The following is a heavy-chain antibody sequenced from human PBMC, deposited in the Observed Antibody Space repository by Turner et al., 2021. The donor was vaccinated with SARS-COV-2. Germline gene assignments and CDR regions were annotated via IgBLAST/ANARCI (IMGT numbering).Heavy chain of an antibody. CDR1: GFTFSNAW. V-gene: IGHV3-7*01. J-gene: IGHJ4*02. D-gene: IGHD7-27*01. CDR2: IDQDRSEK. Sequence: EVQLVESGGGLVKPGGSLRLSCAASGFTFSNAWMSWVRQAPGKGLEWVANIDQDRSEKYYVGSVKGRFTISRDNAKNSLYLQVNSLRAEDTAVYYCARSELGLFFDYWGQGTLVTVSS. CDR3: ARSELGLFFDY.